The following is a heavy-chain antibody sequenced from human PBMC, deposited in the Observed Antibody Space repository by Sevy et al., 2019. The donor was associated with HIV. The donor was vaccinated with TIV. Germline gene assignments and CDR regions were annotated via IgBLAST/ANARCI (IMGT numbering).Heavy chain of an antibody. CDR1: GFTFDDYA. Sequence: GGSLRLSCAASGFTFDDYAMHWVRQAPGKGLEWVSGISWNSGSIGYADSVKGGFTMSRDNAKNSLYLQMNSLRAEDTALYYCAKGRLRGYFDYWGQGTLVTVSS. J-gene: IGHJ4*02. D-gene: IGHD5-12*01. V-gene: IGHV3-9*01. CDR3: AKGRLRGYFDY. CDR2: ISWNSGSI.